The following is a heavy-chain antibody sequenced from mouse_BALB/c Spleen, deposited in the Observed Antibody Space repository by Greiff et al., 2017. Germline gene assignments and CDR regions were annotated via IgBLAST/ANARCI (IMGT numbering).Heavy chain of an antibody. CDR3: ARGPYFDY. Sequence: QVQLQQSGAELMKPGASVKISCKATGYTFSSYWMHWVKQRPGQGLEWIGYINPSTGYTEYNQKFKDKATLTADKSSSTAYMQLSSLTSEDSAVYYCARGPYFDYWGQGTTLTVSS. CDR2: INPSTGYT. V-gene: IGHV1S26*01. CDR1: GYTFSSYW. J-gene: IGHJ2*01.